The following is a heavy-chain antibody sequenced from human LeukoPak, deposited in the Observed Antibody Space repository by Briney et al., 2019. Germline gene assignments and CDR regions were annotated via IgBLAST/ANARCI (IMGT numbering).Heavy chain of an antibody. V-gene: IGHV4-59*01. J-gene: IGHJ3*02. CDR1: GGSISSYY. D-gene: IGHD6-13*01. CDR3: AREWGSSWYGVAFDI. Sequence: PSETLSLACTVSGGSISSYYWSWIRQPPGKGLEWIGYIYYSGSTNYNPSLKSRVTISVDTSKNQFSLKLSSVTAADTAVYYCAREWGSSWYGVAFDIWGQGTMVTVSS. CDR2: IYYSGST.